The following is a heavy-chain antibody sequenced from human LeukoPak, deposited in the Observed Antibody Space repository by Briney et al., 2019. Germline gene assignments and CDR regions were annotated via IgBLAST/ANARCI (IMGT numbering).Heavy chain of an antibody. Sequence: PSETLSLTCTVSGGSISSSSYYWSWIRQPPGKGLEWIGYIYYSGSTNYNPSLKSRVTISVDTPKNQFSLKLSSVTAADTAVYYCASSIVGAATVNYWGQGTLVTVSS. V-gene: IGHV4-61*05. D-gene: IGHD1-26*01. CDR1: GGSISSSSYY. CDR2: IYYSGST. CDR3: ASSIVGAATVNY. J-gene: IGHJ4*02.